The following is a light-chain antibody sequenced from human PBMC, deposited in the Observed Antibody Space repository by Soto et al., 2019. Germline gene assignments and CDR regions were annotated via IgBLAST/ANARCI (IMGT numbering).Light chain of an antibody. CDR2: KAS. CDR3: QHYNSYSEA. V-gene: IGKV1-5*03. CDR1: QTISSW. J-gene: IGKJ1*01. Sequence: DIRMTQSPSTLSGSVGDRVTITCRASQTISSWLAWYQQKPGKAPKLLIYKASTLKSGVPSRFSGSGSGTEFTLTISSLQPDDFATYYCQHYNSYSEAFGQGGKVDIK.